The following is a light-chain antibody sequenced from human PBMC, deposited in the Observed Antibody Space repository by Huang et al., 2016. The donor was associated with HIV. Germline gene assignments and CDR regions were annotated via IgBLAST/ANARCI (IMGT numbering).Light chain of an antibody. CDR1: QSISSW. V-gene: IGKV1-5*03. Sequence: DIQMTQSPSTLSASVGDRVTITCRDSQSISSWLAWYQQKPGKAPNLLSDKASSLESGVPSRVSGSVSGTEFTLTISSLQPDDFATYYCQQYNSLAWTFGQGTKVEIK. J-gene: IGKJ1*01. CDR2: KAS. CDR3: QQYNSLAWT.